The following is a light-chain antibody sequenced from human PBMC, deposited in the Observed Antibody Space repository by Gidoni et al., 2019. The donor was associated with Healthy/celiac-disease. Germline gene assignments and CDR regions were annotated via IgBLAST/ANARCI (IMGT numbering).Light chain of an antibody. V-gene: IGKV1-39*01. Sequence: DIQMTQSPSSLSASVGDRVTITCRASQSISSYLNWYQQKPGKAPKLLIYAASSLQSGVPSRFSGSGSGTDFTLTIISLQPEDFATYYCQHSYSTWTFGQGTQLEIK. J-gene: IGKJ1*01. CDR2: AAS. CDR3: QHSYSTWT. CDR1: QSISSY.